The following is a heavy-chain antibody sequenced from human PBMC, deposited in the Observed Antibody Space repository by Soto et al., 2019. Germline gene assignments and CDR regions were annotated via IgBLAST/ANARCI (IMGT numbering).Heavy chain of an antibody. J-gene: IGHJ5*02. CDR3: ARDSSSWYLRSWFDP. Sequence: SVTMSLTCTVAGGNIISGGYYWSWIRQHPGKGLEWIGYIYYSGSTYYNPSLKSRVTISVDTSKNQFSLKLSSVTAADTAVYYCARDSSSWYLRSWFDPWGQGTLVTVSS. D-gene: IGHD6-13*01. V-gene: IGHV4-31*03. CDR1: GGNIISGGYY. CDR2: IYYSGST.